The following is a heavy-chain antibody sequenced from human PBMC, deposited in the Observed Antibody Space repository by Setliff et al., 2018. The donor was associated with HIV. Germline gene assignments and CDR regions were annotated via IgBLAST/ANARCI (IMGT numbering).Heavy chain of an antibody. D-gene: IGHD3-10*01. V-gene: IGHV1-18*01. CDR1: DYPFSNFG. CDR3: ATDRTQTGISLVRGRLTDPARYPLDD. CDR2: INVYNGDT. J-gene: IGHJ4*02. Sequence: ASVKVSCKASDYPFSNFGISWVRQAPGQGLEWMAWINVYNGDTNFAQGFQGRVTMTKDTSTGTAYMELSSLRSGDTAVYYCATDRTQTGISLVRGRLTDPARYPLDDWGQGTLVTVS.